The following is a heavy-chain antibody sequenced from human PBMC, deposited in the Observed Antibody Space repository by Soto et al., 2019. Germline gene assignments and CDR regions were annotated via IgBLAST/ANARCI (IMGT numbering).Heavy chain of an antibody. CDR2: INAANGNT. V-gene: IGHV1-3*01. J-gene: IGHJ6*02. D-gene: IGHD2-15*01. CDR3: GRSVVGATGEILYNAMDV. CDR1: GYTFSNYA. Sequence: QVQLLQSGAEVQKPGASVKVSCKASGYTFSNYALHWVRQAPGQRLEWMGWINAANGNTKYSRKFQGRVTITRDTSATTAYMELSSLRYEDTAVYYCGRSVVGATGEILYNAMDVWGQGTTVTVSS.